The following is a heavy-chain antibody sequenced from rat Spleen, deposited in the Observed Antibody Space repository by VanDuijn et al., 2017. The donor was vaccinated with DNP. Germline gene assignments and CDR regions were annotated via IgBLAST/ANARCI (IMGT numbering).Heavy chain of an antibody. CDR2: ISYSGST. J-gene: IGHJ2*01. V-gene: IGHV3-1*01. Sequence: EVQLQESGPGLVKPSQSLSLTFSVTGSSITSNYWGWIRKFPGNKMEWIGHISYSGSTNYNPSLKSRISITRDTSKNQFFLQLNSVTNEETGTYSCARWYNFFQYWGQGVMVTVSS. CDR1: GSSITSNY. D-gene: IGHD1-5*01. CDR3: ARWYNFFQY.